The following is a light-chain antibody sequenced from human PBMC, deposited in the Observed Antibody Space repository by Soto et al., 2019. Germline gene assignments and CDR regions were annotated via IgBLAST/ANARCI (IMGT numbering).Light chain of an antibody. V-gene: IGKV1-5*01. CDR3: QQYESYSPWT. CDR1: QSISSW. J-gene: IGKJ1*01. Sequence: DIQMTQSPSALSASVGDRPSITCRASQSISSWLAGYQQKPGRAPKLLIYDASTLQSGVPSRYSGSGSWTEFTLTISNLQPDDFATYYCQQYESYSPWTFGQGTKVDI. CDR2: DAS.